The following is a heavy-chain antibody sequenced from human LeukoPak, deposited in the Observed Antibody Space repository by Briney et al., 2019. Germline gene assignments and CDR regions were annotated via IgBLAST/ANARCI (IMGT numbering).Heavy chain of an antibody. V-gene: IGHV3-30*02. D-gene: IGHD3-22*01. CDR2: IRYDGSKK. J-gene: IGHJ4*02. CDR3: AKELRYYDSSGYYDDY. Sequence: GGSLRLSCAASGFTFSSYGMHWVRQAPGKGLEWVAFIRYDGSKKYYADSVKGRFTISKDNSKNTLYLQMNSLRAEDAAVYYCAKELRYYDSSGYYDDYWGQGTLVTVSS. CDR1: GFTFSSYG.